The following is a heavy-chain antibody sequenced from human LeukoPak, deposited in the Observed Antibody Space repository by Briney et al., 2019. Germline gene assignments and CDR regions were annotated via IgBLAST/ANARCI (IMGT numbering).Heavy chain of an antibody. CDR3: ARDRNTYCSTADCYKRESDF. D-gene: IGHD2-2*02. CDR2: IKQDGSET. Sequence: GGSLRLSCAASGFTFSNYWMSWVRQAPGKGLEWVANIKQDGSETYYVGSVEGRFTISRDNAENSLYLQMNSLRAEDSALYYCARDRNTYCSTADCYKRESDFWGQGTLVTVSS. CDR1: GFTFSNYW. V-gene: IGHV3-7*01. J-gene: IGHJ4*02.